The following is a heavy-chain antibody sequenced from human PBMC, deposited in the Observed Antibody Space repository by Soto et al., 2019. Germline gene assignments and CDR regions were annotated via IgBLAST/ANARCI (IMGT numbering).Heavy chain of an antibody. V-gene: IGHV3-11*01. D-gene: IGHD6-13*01. CDR2: ISSSGSTI. Sequence: PGGSLRLSCAASGFTFSDYYMSWIRQAPGKGLEWVSYISSSGSTIYYADSVKGRFTISRDNAKNSLYLQMNSLRAEDTAVYYCARTRSRSSSWYYFDYWGQGTLVTVSS. CDR1: GFTFSDYY. CDR3: ARTRSRSSSWYYFDY. J-gene: IGHJ4*02.